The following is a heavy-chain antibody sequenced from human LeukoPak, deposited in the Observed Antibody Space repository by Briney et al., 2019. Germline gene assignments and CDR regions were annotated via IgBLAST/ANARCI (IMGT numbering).Heavy chain of an antibody. CDR1: GGSISSDY. V-gene: IGHV4-59*01. J-gene: IGHJ4*02. CDR3: ARGRNGSGSRGLYFDY. Sequence: SETLSLTCTVSGGSISSDYWSWIRQPPGKGLEWLGFIYYSGSTNYNPSLKSRVPISVETSKNQFSLKLSSVTAADTAVYYCARGRNGSGSRGLYFDYWGQGTLVTVSS. CDR2: IYYSGST. D-gene: IGHD3-10*01.